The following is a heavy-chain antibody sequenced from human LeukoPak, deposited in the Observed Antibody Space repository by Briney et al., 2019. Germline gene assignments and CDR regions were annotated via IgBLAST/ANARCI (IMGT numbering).Heavy chain of an antibody. J-gene: IGHJ4*02. Sequence: SETLSLTCTVSGGSISSYYWSWIRQPPGKGLEWTGYIYYSGSTNYNPSLKSRVTISVDTSKNQFSLKLSSVTAADTAAYYCARGGNVVVTEGYFDYWGQGTLVTVSS. CDR3: ARGGNVVVTEGYFDY. D-gene: IGHD2-21*02. CDR1: GGSISSYY. CDR2: IYYSGST. V-gene: IGHV4-59*01.